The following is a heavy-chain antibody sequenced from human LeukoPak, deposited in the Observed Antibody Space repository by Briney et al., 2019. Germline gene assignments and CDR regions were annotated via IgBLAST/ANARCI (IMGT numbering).Heavy chain of an antibody. CDR3: ARDPGIAAVDV. CDR2: ISSSGSTI. J-gene: IGHJ6*04. CDR1: GFTFSSYE. V-gene: IGHV3-48*03. D-gene: IGHD6-13*01. Sequence: GGSLRLSCAASGFTFSSYEMNWVRQAPGKGLEWVSYISSSGSTIYCADSVKGRFTISRDNAKNSLYLQMNSLRADDTAVYYCARDPGIAAVDVWGKGTTVTVSS.